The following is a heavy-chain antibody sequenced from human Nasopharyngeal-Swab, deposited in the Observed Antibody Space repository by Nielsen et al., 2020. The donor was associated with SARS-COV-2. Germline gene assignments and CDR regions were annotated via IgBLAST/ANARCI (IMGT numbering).Heavy chain of an antibody. D-gene: IGHD3-9*01. J-gene: IGHJ6*02. CDR3: AKGVRYFDFLPPNTYYYYGLDL. CDR2: IIPIFGTT. Sequence: WVRQAPGQGLEWMGGIIPIFGTTDYAQKFQGTVTITADESTSTVYMELNSLRFEDTAVYYCAKGVRYFDFLPPNTYYYYGLDLWGQGTTVT. V-gene: IGHV1-69*01.